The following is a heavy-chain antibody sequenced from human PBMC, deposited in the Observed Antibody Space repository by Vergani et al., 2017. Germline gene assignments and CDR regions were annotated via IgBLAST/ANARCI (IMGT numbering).Heavy chain of an antibody. V-gene: IGHV4-61*02. CDR3: ARGNSSSWPLDY. D-gene: IGHD6-13*01. J-gene: IGHJ4*02. CDR1: GGSTSSGLYY. CDR2: VYSSGST. Sequence: QVQLQESGPGLVKPSQTLSLTCTVSGGSTSSGLYYWSWIRQPAGKGLEWIGGVYSSGSTHYNPSLKSRVTISVDTSKNQFSLQLRSVTAADTAVYFCARGNSSSWPLDYWGQGTLVTVSS.